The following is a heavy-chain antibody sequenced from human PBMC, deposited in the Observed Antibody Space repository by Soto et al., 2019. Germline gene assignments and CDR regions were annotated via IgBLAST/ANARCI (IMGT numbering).Heavy chain of an antibody. CDR2: INAGNGNT. D-gene: IGHD5-12*01. Sequence: GASVKVSCKASGYTFTSYAMHCVRQAPGQRLEWMGWINAGNGNTNYAQKFQGRVTITADKSTGTAYMELNSLRSEDTAVYYCVRDSPIGSTFSGYDGIDYWGQGTLVTVSS. CDR1: GYTFTSYA. J-gene: IGHJ4*02. CDR3: VRDSPIGSTFSGYDGIDY. V-gene: IGHV1-3*01.